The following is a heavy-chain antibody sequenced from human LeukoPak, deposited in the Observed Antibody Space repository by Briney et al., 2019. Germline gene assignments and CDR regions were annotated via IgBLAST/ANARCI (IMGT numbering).Heavy chain of an antibody. CDR3: ARVSYYYMDV. Sequence: SETLSLTCTVSGGSISSSSYYWGWIRQPPGKGLEWIGSIYYSGSTYYNPSLKSRVTISVDTSKNQFCLKLSSVTAADTAVYYCARVSYYYMDVWGKGTTVTVSS. J-gene: IGHJ6*03. CDR2: IYYSGST. CDR1: GGSISSSSYY. V-gene: IGHV4-39*07.